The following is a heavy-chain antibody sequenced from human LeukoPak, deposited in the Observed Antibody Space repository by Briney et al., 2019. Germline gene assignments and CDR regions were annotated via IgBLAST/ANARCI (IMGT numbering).Heavy chain of an antibody. Sequence: GESLKISCQGSGYSFTTNWIGWVRQMPGKGLEWIGIICPGDSDTRYSPSFQGQVTISVDKSISTAYLQWSSLKASDTAMYYCARHVPYGGSDRGFYFDYWGQGTLVTVSS. J-gene: IGHJ4*02. D-gene: IGHD5-12*01. V-gene: IGHV5-51*01. CDR1: GYSFTTNW. CDR3: ARHVPYGGSDRGFYFDY. CDR2: ICPGDSDT.